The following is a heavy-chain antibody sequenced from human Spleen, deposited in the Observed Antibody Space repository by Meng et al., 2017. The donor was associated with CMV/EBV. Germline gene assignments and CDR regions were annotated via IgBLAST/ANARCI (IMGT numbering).Heavy chain of an antibody. CDR2: FDPEDGET. CDR1: GYTLTEFS. D-gene: IGHD6-13*01. J-gene: IGHJ5*02. Sequence: HVQLVQAGAGVKKPGASVKSYCKVSGYTLTEFSMHWVRQAPGKGLEWMGGFDPEDGETIYAQKFQGRVTMTEDTSTDTAYMELSSLRSEDTAVYYCATVHLYSRGVHPWGQGTLVTVSS. CDR3: ATVHLYSRGVHP. V-gene: IGHV1-24*01.